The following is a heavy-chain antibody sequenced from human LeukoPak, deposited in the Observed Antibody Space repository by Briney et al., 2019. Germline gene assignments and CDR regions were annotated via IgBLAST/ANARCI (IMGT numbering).Heavy chain of an antibody. CDR3: ARDRGNTGYDELDY. Sequence: TGGSLRLSCTASGFTFRSYWMTWVRQAPGKGLEWVANIKPDGSEKNYVDSVKGRFTTSRDNAMNSLYLQMNSLRAEDTAVYYCARDRGNTGYDELDYWGQGTLVTVSS. CDR2: IKPDGSEK. D-gene: IGHD5-12*01. CDR1: GFTFRSYW. J-gene: IGHJ4*02. V-gene: IGHV3-7*03.